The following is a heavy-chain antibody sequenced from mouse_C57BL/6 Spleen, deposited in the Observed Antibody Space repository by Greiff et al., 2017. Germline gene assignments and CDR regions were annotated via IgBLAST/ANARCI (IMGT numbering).Heavy chain of an antibody. CDR1: GFTFSSYT. CDR2: ISGGGGNT. V-gene: IGHV5-9*01. D-gene: IGHD1-1*01. CDR3: ASQNLLLGFDY. J-gene: IGHJ2*01. Sequence: EVKVVESGGGLVKPGGSLKLSCAASGFTFSSYTMSWVRQTPEKRLEWVATISGGGGNTYYPDSVKGRFTISRDNAKNTLYLQMSSLRSEDTALYYCASQNLLLGFDYWGQGTTLTVSS.